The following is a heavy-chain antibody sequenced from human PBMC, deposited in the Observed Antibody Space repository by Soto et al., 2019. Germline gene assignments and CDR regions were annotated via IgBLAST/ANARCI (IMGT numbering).Heavy chain of an antibody. D-gene: IGHD3-16*01. CDR2: ISSSSSYI. J-gene: IGHJ6*02. CDR1: GFTFSSYS. Sequence: NPGGSLRLSCAASGFTFSSYSMNWVRQAPGKGLEWVSSISSSSSYIYYADSVKGRFTISRDNAKNSLYLQMNSLRAEDTAVYYCAREGGDHSGPADYGMDVWGQGTTVTVSS. CDR3: AREGGDHSGPADYGMDV. V-gene: IGHV3-21*01.